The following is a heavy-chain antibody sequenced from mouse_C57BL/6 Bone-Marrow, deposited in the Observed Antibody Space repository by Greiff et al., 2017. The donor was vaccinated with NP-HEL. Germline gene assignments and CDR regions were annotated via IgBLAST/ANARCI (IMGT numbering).Heavy chain of an antibody. CDR2: IRNKANGYTT. J-gene: IGHJ2*01. V-gene: IGHV7-3*01. Sequence: EVKLMESGGGLVQPGGSLSLSCAASGFTFTDYYMSWVRQPPGKALEWLGFIRNKANGYTTEYSASVKGRFTISRDNSQSILYLQMNALRAEDSATYYCARWGYYTLDYWGQGTTLTVSS. CDR3: ARWGYYTLDY. D-gene: IGHD2-12*01. CDR1: GFTFTDYY.